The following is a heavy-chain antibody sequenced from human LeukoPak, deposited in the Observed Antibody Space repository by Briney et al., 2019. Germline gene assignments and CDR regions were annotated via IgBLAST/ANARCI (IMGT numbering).Heavy chain of an antibody. CDR3: ARRAYYDSSGYLYYYYYYGMDV. V-gene: IGHV1-18*01. Sequence: ASVKVSCKASGDTFTSYGFSGVGQAPGQGREWRGGISAYDGNTNYSQKLQGRVTMTTDASTSTAYMQLRSMRSDATTAKYCARRAYYDSSGYLYYYYYYGMDVWGQGATATVSS. CDR2: ISAYDGNT. CDR1: GDTFTSYG. D-gene: IGHD3-22*01. J-gene: IGHJ6*02.